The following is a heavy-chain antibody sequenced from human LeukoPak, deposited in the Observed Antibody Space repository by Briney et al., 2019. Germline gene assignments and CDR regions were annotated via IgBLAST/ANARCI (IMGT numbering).Heavy chain of an antibody. CDR1: GFIFSYYA. J-gene: IGHJ4*02. V-gene: IGHV3-30*04. D-gene: IGHD1-26*01. CDR2: ISYDGSKK. CDR3: ARDQTGTYNVDS. Sequence: PGRSLRLSCAASGFIFSYYAMHWVRQAPGEGLGWVAVISYDGSKKYYGDSVKGRFTISRDNSKNTLYLQMNSLRGEDTAVYYCARDQTGTYNVDSWGQGTLVTVSS.